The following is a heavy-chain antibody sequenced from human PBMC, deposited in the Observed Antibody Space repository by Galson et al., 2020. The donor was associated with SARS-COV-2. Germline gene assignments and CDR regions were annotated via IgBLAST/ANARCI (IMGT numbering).Heavy chain of an antibody. CDR2: IYPSDAYT. CDR1: GYSFADYW. D-gene: IGHD6-19*01. J-gene: IGHJ4*02. CDR3: AGHGASDGWYEGIDY. Sequence: GESLKISCKGSGYSFADYWIGWVRQMPGKGLQWLGVIYPSDAYTIYSPSFQGQVPVSADKSINTAYLQWSSLESSDTAMYYCAGHGASDGWYEGIDYWGQGTLVTFSS. V-gene: IGHV5-51*01.